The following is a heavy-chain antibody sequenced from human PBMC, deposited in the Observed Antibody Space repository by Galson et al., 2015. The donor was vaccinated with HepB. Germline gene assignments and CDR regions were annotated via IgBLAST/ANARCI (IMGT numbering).Heavy chain of an antibody. Sequence: SLRLSCAASGFTVSNNYMNWVRQAPGKGLEWVSVIYPGGSTYYADYVKRRVIISRNNSKNTLFLQMNSLKAEDTAVYYCARLDTDCYDFENWGQGTLVTVSS. D-gene: IGHD2-21*01. CDR3: ARLDTDCYDFEN. V-gene: IGHV3-53*01. CDR2: IYPGGST. CDR1: GFTVSNNY. J-gene: IGHJ4*02.